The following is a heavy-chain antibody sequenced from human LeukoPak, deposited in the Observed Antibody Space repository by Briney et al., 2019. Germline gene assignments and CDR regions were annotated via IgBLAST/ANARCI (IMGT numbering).Heavy chain of an antibody. Sequence: PGRSLRLSCAASGFTFSTYTVSWVRQAPGKGLEWVSTISGSGGNTYYADSVKGRFTISRDNSKNTLYLQMNSLRAEDTAVYYCAKNRGQQLDPFDYWGQGTLVTVSS. CDR3: AKNRGQQLDPFDY. V-gene: IGHV3-23*01. CDR1: GFTFSTYT. D-gene: IGHD6-13*01. J-gene: IGHJ4*02. CDR2: ISGSGGNT.